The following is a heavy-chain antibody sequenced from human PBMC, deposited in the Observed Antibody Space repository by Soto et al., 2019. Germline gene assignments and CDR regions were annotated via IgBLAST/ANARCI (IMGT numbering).Heavy chain of an antibody. CDR1: GGSLSSSSYY. CDR3: ARGRRTTVTIDY. V-gene: IGHV4-39*07. Sequence: SETLSLTCTVSGGSLSSSSYYWGWIRQPPGKGLEWIGEINHSGSTNYNPSLKSRVTISVDTSKNQFSLKLSSVTAADTAVYYCARGRRTTVTIDYWGQGTLVTVSS. D-gene: IGHD4-17*01. CDR2: INHSGST. J-gene: IGHJ4*02.